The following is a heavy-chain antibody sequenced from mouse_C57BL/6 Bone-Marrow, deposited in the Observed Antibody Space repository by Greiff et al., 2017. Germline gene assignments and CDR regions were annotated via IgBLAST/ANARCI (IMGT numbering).Heavy chain of an antibody. Sequence: VQLQQPGAELVKPGASVKMSCKASGYTFTSYWITWVKQRPGQGLEWMGDLYPGSGSTNYNEKFKSKATLTVDTSSSTADMQLSSLTSEDSAVYYCASSTMVTTTGYYFDYWCQGTTLTVSS. CDR1: GYTFTSYW. CDR3: ASSTMVTTTGYYFDY. J-gene: IGHJ2*01. V-gene: IGHV1-55*01. D-gene: IGHD2-2*01. CDR2: LYPGSGST.